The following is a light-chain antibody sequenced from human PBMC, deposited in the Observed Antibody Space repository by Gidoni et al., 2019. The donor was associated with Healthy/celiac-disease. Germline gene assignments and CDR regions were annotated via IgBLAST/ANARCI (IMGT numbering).Light chain of an antibody. CDR1: QSVSSN. Sequence: EIVMPQSPATLSVSPGERATRSCRASQSVSSNLAWYQQKPGQAPRLIIYGASTRATGSPARFRGSGSGTEFHLTISSLQSEDFAVYYCQQYNNWPPLTFGGGTKVEIK. CDR2: GAS. V-gene: IGKV3-15*01. J-gene: IGKJ4*01. CDR3: QQYNNWPPLT.